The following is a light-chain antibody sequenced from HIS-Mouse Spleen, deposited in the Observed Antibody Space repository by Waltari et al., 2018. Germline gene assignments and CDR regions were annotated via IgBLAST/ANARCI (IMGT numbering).Light chain of an antibody. CDR3: GTWDSSLSAWV. Sequence: QSVLTQPPSVSAAPGQKVTISCSGSSSNIGNNYVSWYQQLPGTAPKLLIYDNNKGRSGIPDRCSGSKSGTSATLGITGLQTGDEADYYCGTWDSSLSAWVFGGGTKLTVL. CDR2: DNN. J-gene: IGLJ3*02. V-gene: IGLV1-51*01. CDR1: SSNIGNNY.